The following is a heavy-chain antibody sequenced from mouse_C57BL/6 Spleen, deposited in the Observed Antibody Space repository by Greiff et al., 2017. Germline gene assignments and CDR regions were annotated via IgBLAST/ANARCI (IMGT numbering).Heavy chain of an antibody. CDR3: ARNPFYDVYYDRFAY. V-gene: IGHV1-9*01. J-gene: IGHJ3*01. Sequence: QVQLQQSGAELMKPGASVKLSCKATGYTFTGYWIEWVKQRPGHGLEWIGEILPGSGSTNYNEKFKGKATLTADTSSNTAYMQLSSLTTDDSAIYYCARNPFYDVYYDRFAYWGQGTLVTVSA. CDR1: GYTFTGYW. CDR2: ILPGSGST. D-gene: IGHD2-3*01.